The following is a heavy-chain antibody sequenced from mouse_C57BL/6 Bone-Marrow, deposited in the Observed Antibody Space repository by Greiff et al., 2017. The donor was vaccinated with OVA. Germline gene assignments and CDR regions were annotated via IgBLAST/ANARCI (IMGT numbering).Heavy chain of an antibody. CDR2: ISYSGST. CDR3: ARGGLYYSNYGYFDV. J-gene: IGHJ1*03. CDR1: GYSITSGYD. Sequence: EVMLVESGPGMVKPSQSLSLTCTVTGYSITSGYDWHWIRHFPGNKLEWMGYISYSGSTNYNPSLKSRISITHDTSKNHFFLKLNSVTTEDTATYYCARGGLYYSNYGYFDVWGTGTTVTVSS. D-gene: IGHD2-5*01. V-gene: IGHV3-1*01.